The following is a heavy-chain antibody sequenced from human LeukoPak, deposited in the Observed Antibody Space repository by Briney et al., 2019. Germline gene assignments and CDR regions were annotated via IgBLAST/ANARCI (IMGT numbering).Heavy chain of an antibody. CDR1: GGSFSGYY. Sequence: PSETLSLTCAVYGGSFSGYYWSWIRQPPGKGLEWIGYIDHSGSTNYNPSLKSRVSISSDTSKNQFSLELSSVTAADTAVYYCARLKATVSIHAYFDSWGQGTLVTVSS. J-gene: IGHJ4*02. D-gene: IGHD4-17*01. V-gene: IGHV4-59*01. CDR3: ARLKATVSIHAYFDS. CDR2: IDHSGST.